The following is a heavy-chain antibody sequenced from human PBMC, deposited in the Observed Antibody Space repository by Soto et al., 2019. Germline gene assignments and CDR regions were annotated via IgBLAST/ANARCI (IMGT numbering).Heavy chain of an antibody. D-gene: IGHD7-27*01. CDR1: GFTFRSFG. Sequence: QVQLVESGGGVVQPGRSLRLSCAASGFTFRSFGMHWVRQAPGKGLEWVALISYDGSDEYYADSVKGRFTVSRDNSKNTLYLQMNSLQVEDTAIYYCARDPKTSGGQHWAFNYFDSWGQGTLVTVSS. J-gene: IGHJ4*02. CDR3: ARDPKTSGGQHWAFNYFDS. V-gene: IGHV3-30*03. CDR2: ISYDGSDE.